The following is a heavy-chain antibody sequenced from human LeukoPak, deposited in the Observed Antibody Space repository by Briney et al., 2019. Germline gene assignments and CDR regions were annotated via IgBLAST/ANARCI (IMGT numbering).Heavy chain of an antibody. D-gene: IGHD3-10*01. V-gene: IGHV1-2*02. CDR1: GYTFTGYY. J-gene: IGHJ4*02. Sequence: ASVKVSCKASGYTFTGYYMHWVRQAPGQGLEWMGWINPNSGGTNYAQKSQGRVTMTRDTSISTAYMELSRLRSDDTAVYYCAREGYNYGSGSYYFDYWGQGTLVTVSS. CDR2: INPNSGGT. CDR3: AREGYNYGSGSYYFDY.